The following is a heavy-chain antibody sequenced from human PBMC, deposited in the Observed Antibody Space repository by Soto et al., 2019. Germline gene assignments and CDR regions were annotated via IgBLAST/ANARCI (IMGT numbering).Heavy chain of an antibody. V-gene: IGHV4-30-2*01. J-gene: IGHJ4*02. D-gene: IGHD5-12*01. Sequence: QLQLQDYGSGLVNPSQTLSLTCAVSGGSISSGGYSWSWIRQPPGKGLEWIGYIYHRGSTYYNPSLKVRFTIALDRSKNEFSLKLLSVTAADTAVYYCAGGPGVARNYWGQGTLVTVSS. CDR1: GGSISSGGYS. CDR3: AGGPGVARNY. CDR2: IYHRGST.